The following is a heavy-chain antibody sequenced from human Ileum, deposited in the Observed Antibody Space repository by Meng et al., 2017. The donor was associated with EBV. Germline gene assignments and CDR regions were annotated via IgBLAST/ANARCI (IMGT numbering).Heavy chain of an antibody. J-gene: IGHJ4*02. CDR1: GDSISSTSAA. CDR2: TYYRSKWYN. CDR3: ARDSSSSAYSPFDY. V-gene: IGHV6-1*01. Sequence: HVLQASPRPLKPSHTLSPPCPISGDSISSTSAAWNLIRQSPSRGLEWLGRTYYRSKWYNDYAVSVKSRITINPDTSKNQFSLQLNSVTPEDTAVYYCARDSSSSAYSPFDYWGQGTLVTVSS. D-gene: IGHD3-22*01.